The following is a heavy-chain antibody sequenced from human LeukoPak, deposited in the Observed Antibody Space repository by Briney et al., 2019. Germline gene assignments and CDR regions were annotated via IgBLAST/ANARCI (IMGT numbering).Heavy chain of an antibody. J-gene: IGHJ5*02. V-gene: IGHV1-8*01. CDR3: ARLPGYFGAS. CDR2: MNVKSGTA. D-gene: IGHD4/OR15-4a*01. Sequence: ASVMVSCKASGYPFTSYDLNWVRQAPGQRLEWMGCMNVKSGTADYAPKFQGRVTMTRNTSISTAYMDLSSLRPEDTAVYYCARLPGYFGASWGQGTLVTVSS. CDR1: GYPFTSYD.